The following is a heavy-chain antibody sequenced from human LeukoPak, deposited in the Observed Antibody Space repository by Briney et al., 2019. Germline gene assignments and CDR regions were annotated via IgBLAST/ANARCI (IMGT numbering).Heavy chain of an antibody. J-gene: IGHJ4*02. CDR3: TAKADIGYFDWLLDLVDY. CDR2: IRSKANSYAT. Sequence: GGSLRLSCAASGFTFSGSAMHWVRQASGKGLERVGRIRSKANSYATAYAASLKGRFTISRDDSKNTAYLQGSSLKTEDTAVYYCTAKADIGYFDWLLDLVDYWGQGTLVTVSS. CDR1: GFTFSGSA. V-gene: IGHV3-73*01. D-gene: IGHD3-9*01.